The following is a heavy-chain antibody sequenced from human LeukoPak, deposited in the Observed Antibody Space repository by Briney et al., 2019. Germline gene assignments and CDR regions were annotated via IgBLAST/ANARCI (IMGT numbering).Heavy chain of an antibody. CDR3: ARDGVSGSYKLRFLEWSGDY. V-gene: IGHV1-2*02. CDR2: INPNSGGT. CDR1: GYTFTGYY. Sequence: GASVKVSCKASGYTFTGYYMHWVRQAPGQGLEWMGWINPNSGGTNYAQKFQGRVTMTRDTSISTAYMELSRLRSDDTAVYYCARDGVSGSYKLRFLEWSGDYWGQGTLVTVSS. J-gene: IGHJ4*02. D-gene: IGHD3-3*01.